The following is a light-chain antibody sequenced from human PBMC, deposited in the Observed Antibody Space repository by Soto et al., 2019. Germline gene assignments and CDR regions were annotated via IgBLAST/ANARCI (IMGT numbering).Light chain of an antibody. CDR2: SNT. CDR3: AAWDDSLGGLVV. Sequence: QSVLTQPPSASGTPGQRVIISCSGSSSNIGINTVNWYQHLPGTAPKLLIFSNTQRPSGVPDRFSGSKSGTSASLAISGLQSEDEVDYYCAAWDDSLGGLVVFGGGTKLTVL. V-gene: IGLV1-44*01. J-gene: IGLJ2*01. CDR1: SSNIGINT.